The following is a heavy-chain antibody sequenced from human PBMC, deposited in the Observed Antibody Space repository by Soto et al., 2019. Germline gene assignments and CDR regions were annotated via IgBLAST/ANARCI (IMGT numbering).Heavy chain of an antibody. CDR1: GGSFSGYY. Sequence: QVQLQQWGAGLLKPSETLSLTCAVYGGSFSGYYWSWIRQPPGKGLEWIGEINHSGSTNYNPSLKSRVTISVDTSKNQFSLKLSSVTAADTAVYYCARGRVRTYFDYWGQGTLVTVSS. CDR2: INHSGST. CDR3: ARGRVRTYFDY. V-gene: IGHV4-34*01. J-gene: IGHJ4*02.